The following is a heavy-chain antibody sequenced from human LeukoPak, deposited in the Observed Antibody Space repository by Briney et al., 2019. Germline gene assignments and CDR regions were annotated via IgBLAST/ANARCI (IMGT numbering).Heavy chain of an antibody. CDR1: GFTFSSTW. Sequence: GGSLRLSCAASGFTFSSTWMHWVRQVPGKGLVWVSRINSDGSSTIYADSVKGRFTISRDNTKNTLYLQMNSLRAEDTAVYYCARGPSGYHNTGGQGTLVTVSS. CDR3: ARGPSGYHNT. J-gene: IGHJ4*02. V-gene: IGHV3-74*01. CDR2: INSDGSST. D-gene: IGHD5-12*01.